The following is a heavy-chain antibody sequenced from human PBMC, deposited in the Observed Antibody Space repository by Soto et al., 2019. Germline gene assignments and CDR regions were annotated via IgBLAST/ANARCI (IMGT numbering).Heavy chain of an antibody. CDR2: IWSDGSNK. CDR1: GFTFSSYG. D-gene: IGHD3-3*01. CDR3: AREFWSGPFDY. V-gene: IGHV3-33*01. J-gene: IGHJ4*02. Sequence: QVQLVESGGGVVQPGRSLRLSCAASGFTFSSYGLHWVRQAPGKGLEWVAVIWSDGSNKYYADSVKGRFTLSRDNSQNTLYLQMNSLRAEDTAVYYCAREFWSGPFDYWGQGTLVTVSS.